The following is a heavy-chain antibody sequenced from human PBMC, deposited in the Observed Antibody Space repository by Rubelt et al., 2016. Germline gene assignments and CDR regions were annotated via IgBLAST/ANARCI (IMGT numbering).Heavy chain of an antibody. D-gene: IGHD1-26*01. J-gene: IGHJ6*02. V-gene: IGHV4-34*02. CDR3: ARGRMGFHYYYDGMDV. Sequence: QVQLQQGGAGLLKPSETLSLTCAVYGGSFSGYYWSWIRQPPGKGLEWIGEINLGGSSNYNPSLKTRVTISVDTSKNQFSLTVNSVTAADTAVYYCARGRMGFHYYYDGMDVWGQGTTVTVSS. CDR1: GGSFSGYY. CDR2: INLGGSS.